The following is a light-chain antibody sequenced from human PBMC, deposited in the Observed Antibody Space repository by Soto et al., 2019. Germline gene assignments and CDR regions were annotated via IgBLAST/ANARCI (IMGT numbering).Light chain of an antibody. CDR3: SSYTSSSTVL. CDR1: SSDVGGYNY. Sequence: QSALTQPASVSGSPGPSITISCTGTSSDVGGYNYVSWYQQHPGKAPKLMIYEVSDRPSGVSNRFSGAKSGNTASLTISGLQAEDEADYYCSSYTSSSTVLFGGGTKLTVL. CDR2: EVS. J-gene: IGLJ2*01. V-gene: IGLV2-14*01.